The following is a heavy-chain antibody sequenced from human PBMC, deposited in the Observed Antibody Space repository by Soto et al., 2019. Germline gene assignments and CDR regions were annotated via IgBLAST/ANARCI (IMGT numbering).Heavy chain of an antibody. V-gene: IGHV4-34*01. Sequence: SETLSLTCAVYGGSFSGYYWNWIRQPPGKGLEWIGEINHSGSTNYNPSLKSRVTISVDTSKNQFSLKLSSVTAADTAVYYCASRTKYYYYYMDVWGKGTTVTVSS. J-gene: IGHJ6*03. CDR3: ASRTKYYYYYMDV. CDR1: GGSFSGYY. CDR2: INHSGST.